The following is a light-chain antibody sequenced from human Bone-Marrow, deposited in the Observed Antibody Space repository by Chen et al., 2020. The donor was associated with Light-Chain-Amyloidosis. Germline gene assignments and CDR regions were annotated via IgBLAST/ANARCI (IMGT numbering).Light chain of an antibody. Sequence: SYVLTQPSSVSVAPGQTATIACGGNNIGSTSVHWYQQTPGQAPLLVVYDDSDRPSGIPERLSGSNSGNTATLTISEVEAGDEADYYCQVWDRSSDRPVFGGGTKLTVL. CDR2: DDS. J-gene: IGLJ3*02. V-gene: IGLV3-21*02. CDR1: NIGSTS. CDR3: QVWDRSSDRPV.